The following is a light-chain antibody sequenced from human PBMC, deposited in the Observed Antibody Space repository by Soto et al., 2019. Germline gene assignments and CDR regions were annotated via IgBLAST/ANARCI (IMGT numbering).Light chain of an antibody. CDR1: QSVRSK. CDR2: EAS. Sequence: EIVLTQSPGTLSLSPGERATLSCRASQSVRSKLAWYQQRPGQAPTLLIYEASTRATGIPARFSGSGSGTEFTLTISGLQSEDFAVYYCQQYNNWPPITFGQGTRLEI. J-gene: IGKJ5*01. CDR3: QQYNNWPPIT. V-gene: IGKV3-15*01.